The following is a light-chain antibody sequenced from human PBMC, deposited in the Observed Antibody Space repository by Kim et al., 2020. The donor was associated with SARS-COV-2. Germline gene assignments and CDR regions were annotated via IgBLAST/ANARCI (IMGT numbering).Light chain of an antibody. CDR2: LAS. CDR1: QNINAG. CDR3: QHYSRFPYT. V-gene: IGKV1-5*03. J-gene: IGKJ2*01. Sequence: SASVGDRVTISCRASQNINAGLAGYQQKPGRAPKLLIYLASTLEIGVPSRFSGSGSGTEFSLTISSLQPEDFATYYCQHYSRFPYTFGQGTKLEI.